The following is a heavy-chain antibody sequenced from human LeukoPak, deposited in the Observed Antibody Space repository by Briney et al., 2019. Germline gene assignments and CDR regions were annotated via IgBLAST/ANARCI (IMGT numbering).Heavy chain of an antibody. CDR2: INYSRSS. V-gene: IGHV4-59*01. D-gene: IGHD1-26*01. Sequence: SETLSLTCSVSGGSISSYYWSWIRQTPRKGVERVVSINYSRSSASNPSLTSRAPISVATSKTQFSLKLSSLTAADTAVYYCARAEPSGLKDGFNIWGPGTMVTVSS. J-gene: IGHJ3*02. CDR1: GGSISSYY. CDR3: ARAEPSGLKDGFNI.